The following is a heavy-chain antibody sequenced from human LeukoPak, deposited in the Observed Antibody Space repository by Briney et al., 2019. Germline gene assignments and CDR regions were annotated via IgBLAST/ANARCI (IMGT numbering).Heavy chain of an antibody. CDR3: ARDRYFYYYGMDV. CDR1: GFTFSDYY. J-gene: IGHJ6*02. CDR2: INPRSTYT. V-gene: IGHV3-11*05. Sequence: GGFLRLSCAASGFTFSDYYMSWIRQAPGKGLEWVSYINPRSTYTDYADSVKGRFTVTRDNAKNSLYLQMDSLSADDTAMYYCARDRYFYYYGMDVWGQGTTVTVSS.